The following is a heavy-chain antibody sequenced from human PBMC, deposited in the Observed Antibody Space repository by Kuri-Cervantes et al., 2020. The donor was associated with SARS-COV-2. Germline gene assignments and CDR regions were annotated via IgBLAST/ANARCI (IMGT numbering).Heavy chain of an antibody. CDR2: ISAYNGNT. V-gene: IGHV1-18*01. Sequence: ASVKVSCKASGYTFTSYDINWVRQATGQGLEWMGWISAYNGNTNYAQKLQGRVTMTTDTSTSTAYMELRSLRSDDTAVYYCARGGWLVYYMDVWGKGTTVTVSS. CDR3: ARGGWLVYYMDV. CDR1: GYTFTSYD. D-gene: IGHD3-22*01. J-gene: IGHJ6*03.